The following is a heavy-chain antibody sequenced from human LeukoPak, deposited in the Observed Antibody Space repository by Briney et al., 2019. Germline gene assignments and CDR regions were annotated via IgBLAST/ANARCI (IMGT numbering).Heavy chain of an antibody. CDR3: ARGWLFGTARDGWFDP. J-gene: IGHJ5*02. CDR2: ISSSSSYI. V-gene: IGHV3-21*01. CDR1: GFTFSSYS. D-gene: IGHD5-24*01. Sequence: GGSLRLSCAASGFTFSSYSMNWVRQAPGKGLEWVSSISSSSSYIYYADSVKGRFTISRDNAKNSLYLQMNSLRAEDTAVYYCARGWLFGTARDGWFDPWGQGTLVTVSS.